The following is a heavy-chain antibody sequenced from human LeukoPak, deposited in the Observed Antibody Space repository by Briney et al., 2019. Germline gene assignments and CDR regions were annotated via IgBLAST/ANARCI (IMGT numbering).Heavy chain of an antibody. Sequence: PGRSLRLSCAASGFTFRTYAMHWVRQAPGKGLEWVAVISYDGNKKDYADSVKGRFTISRDDSKNTLYLQMNSLASENTAMYYCARDNNGDYWGQGTLVTVSS. CDR1: GFTFRTYA. CDR3: ARDNNGDY. J-gene: IGHJ4*02. CDR2: ISYDGNKK. V-gene: IGHV3-30-3*01. D-gene: IGHD1/OR15-1a*01.